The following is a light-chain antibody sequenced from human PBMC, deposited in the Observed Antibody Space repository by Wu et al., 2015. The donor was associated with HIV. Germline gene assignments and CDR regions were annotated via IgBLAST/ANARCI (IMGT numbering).Light chain of an antibody. V-gene: IGKV1-39*01. J-gene: IGKJ2*03. Sequence: DIQMTQSPSSLSASVGDRVSITCRASQSISSFLNWYQHQPGKAPKPLIYAASSLYSGVPSRFSGSGSGTDFTLTISSLQPEDFATYYCLQFKMHPRSFGQGTKLEIK. CDR1: QSISSF. CDR3: LQFKMHPRS. CDR2: AAS.